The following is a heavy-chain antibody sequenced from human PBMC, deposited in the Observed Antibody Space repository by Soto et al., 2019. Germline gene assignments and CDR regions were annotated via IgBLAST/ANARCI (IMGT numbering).Heavy chain of an antibody. V-gene: IGHV3-30*18. D-gene: IGHD5-12*01. CDR3: AKADGYNYCDY. CDR1: GFTFSSYG. CDR2: ISYDGSNK. Sequence: QVQLVESGGGVVQPGRSLRLSCAASGFTFSSYGMHWVRQAPGKGLEWVAVISYDGSNKYYADSVKGRFTISRDNSKNPLYLQMNRLSAEDTAVYYCAKADGYNYCDYWGQGTLGTVSS. J-gene: IGHJ4*02.